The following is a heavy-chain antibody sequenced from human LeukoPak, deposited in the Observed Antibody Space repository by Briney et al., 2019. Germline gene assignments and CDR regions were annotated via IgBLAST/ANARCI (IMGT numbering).Heavy chain of an antibody. Sequence: SQTLSLTCTVSGGSISSGSYYWSWIRQPAGKGLEWIGRIYTSGSTNYNPSLKSRVTISVDTSKNQFSLKLSSVTAADTAVYYCARAHKIVVVPPSIPGFDPWGQGTLVTVSS. CDR3: ARAHKIVVVPPSIPGFDP. CDR1: GGSISSGSYY. CDR2: IYTSGST. D-gene: IGHD2-2*01. J-gene: IGHJ5*02. V-gene: IGHV4-61*02.